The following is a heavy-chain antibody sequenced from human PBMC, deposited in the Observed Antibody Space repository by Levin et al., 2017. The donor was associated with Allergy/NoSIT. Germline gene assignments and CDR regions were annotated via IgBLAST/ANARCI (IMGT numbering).Heavy chain of an antibody. V-gene: IGHV3-30*18. CDR2: ISYDGSNK. CDR1: GFTFSSYG. CDR3: AKDLATYSISTACILN. J-gene: IGHJ4*02. Sequence: GESLKISCAASGFTFSSYGMHWVRQAPGKGLEWVAVISYDGSNKYYADSVKGRFTISRDNSKNTLYLQMDSLGAEDTAVYYCAKDLATYSISTACILNWGQGSLVAVSA. D-gene: IGHD6-13*01.